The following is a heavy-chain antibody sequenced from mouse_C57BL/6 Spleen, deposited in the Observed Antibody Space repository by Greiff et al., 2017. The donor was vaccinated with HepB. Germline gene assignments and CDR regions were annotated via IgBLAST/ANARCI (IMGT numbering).Heavy chain of an antibody. J-gene: IGHJ4*01. CDR3: ARCPIWDDYDEDYYAMDY. Sequence: EVKLLESGGGLVQPGGSLSLSCAASGFTFTDYYMSWVRQPPGKALEWLGFIRNKANGYTTEYSASVKGRFTISRDNSQSILYLQMNALRAEDSATYYCARCPIWDDYDEDYYAMDYRGQGTSVTGSS. D-gene: IGHD2-4*01. CDR1: GFTFTDYY. CDR2: IRNKANGYTT. V-gene: IGHV7-3*01.